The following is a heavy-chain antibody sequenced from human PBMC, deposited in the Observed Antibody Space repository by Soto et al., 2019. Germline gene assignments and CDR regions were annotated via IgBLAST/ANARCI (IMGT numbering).Heavy chain of an antibody. Sequence: GGSLRLSCAASGFTFSLYAMNWVRQAPGKGLEWVSGISGGNTYYADSVRGRFTISRDNSKNTLYLQMNSLRAEDTAVYYCAKDQISFGTPWGQGTLVTVSS. CDR3: AKDQISFGTP. V-gene: IGHV3-23*01. D-gene: IGHD3-10*01. CDR2: ISGGNT. CDR1: GFTFSLYA. J-gene: IGHJ4*02.